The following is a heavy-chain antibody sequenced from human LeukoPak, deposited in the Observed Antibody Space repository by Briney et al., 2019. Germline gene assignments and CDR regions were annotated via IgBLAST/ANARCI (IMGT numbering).Heavy chain of an antibody. J-gene: IGHJ4*02. CDR3: ARDGMAANKYSPLDN. D-gene: IGHD2-15*01. CDR2: MYYTGST. Sequence: SETLSLTCTVSGDSISSSVYYWTWIRQTPGKELEWIGTMYYTGSTYYSPSLKSRVTISVDTSLNQFSLKLTSVTAADTAVYYCARDGMAANKYSPLDNWGQGTLVTVSS. CDR1: GDSISSSVYY. V-gene: IGHV4-39*01.